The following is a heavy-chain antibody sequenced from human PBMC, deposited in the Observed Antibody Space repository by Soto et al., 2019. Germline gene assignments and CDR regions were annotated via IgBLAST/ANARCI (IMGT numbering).Heavy chain of an antibody. D-gene: IGHD3-3*01. V-gene: IGHV3-30-3*01. CDR1: GFALSVYA. CDR3: ARGERSGYDDS. CDR2: ISYDGTIK. J-gene: IGHJ4*02. Sequence: ESGGGVVQPGRSLRLSCAASGFALSVYAMHWVRQAPGKGLEWVAVISYDGTIKHYMDSVKGRFTISRDNSKNMLFLQMNSLRPEDTAVFYCARGERSGYDDSWGLGTLVTVSS.